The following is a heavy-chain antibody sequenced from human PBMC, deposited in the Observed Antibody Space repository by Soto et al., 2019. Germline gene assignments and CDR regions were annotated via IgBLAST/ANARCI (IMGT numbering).Heavy chain of an antibody. CDR1: GFTFSSYA. V-gene: IGHV3-23*01. Sequence: EVQLLESGGGLVQPGGSLRLSCAASGFTFSSYAMSWVRQAPGKGLEWVSAISGSGGTTYYADSVKGRFTFSRDNSKNTLYLQMNSPRAEDTAVYYCAKTANGWFSAFDILGQGTMVTVSS. D-gene: IGHD6-19*01. CDR2: ISGSGGTT. J-gene: IGHJ3*02. CDR3: AKTANGWFSAFDI.